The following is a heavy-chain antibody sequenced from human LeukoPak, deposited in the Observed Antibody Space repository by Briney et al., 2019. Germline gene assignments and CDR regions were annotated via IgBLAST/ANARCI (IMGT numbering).Heavy chain of an antibody. D-gene: IGHD2-2*01. Sequence: PGGSLRLSCAASGFTFSSYGMHWVRQAPGKGLEWVAFIRYDGSNKYYADSVKGRFTISRDNSKNTLYLQMNSLRAEDTAVYYCAKLAGQDIVVVPAANDYYYYYMDVWGKGTTVTISS. CDR2: IRYDGSNK. V-gene: IGHV3-30*02. CDR1: GFTFSSYG. CDR3: AKLAGQDIVVVPAANDYYYYYMDV. J-gene: IGHJ6*03.